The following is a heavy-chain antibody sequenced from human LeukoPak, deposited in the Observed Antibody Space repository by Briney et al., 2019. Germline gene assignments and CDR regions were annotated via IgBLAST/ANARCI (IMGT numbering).Heavy chain of an antibody. CDR1: GGSISSYY. Sequence: SETLSLTCTVSGGSISSYYWSWIRQPPGKGLEWIGYMYYSGSTNYNPSLKSRVTISMDTSKNQFSLKLSSLTAAATAVYYCASAISTGWYYLQYWGQGTLVTVSS. CDR3: ASAISTGWYYLQY. V-gene: IGHV4-59*01. D-gene: IGHD6-19*01. J-gene: IGHJ4*02. CDR2: MYYSGST.